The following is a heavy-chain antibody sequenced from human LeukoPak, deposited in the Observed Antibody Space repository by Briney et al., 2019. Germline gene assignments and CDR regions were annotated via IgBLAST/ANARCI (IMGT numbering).Heavy chain of an antibody. CDR3: ARPAHYYGSGSSLNWFDP. CDR2: IKQDGSEK. V-gene: IGHV3-7*01. Sequence: GGSLRLSCVASGFTFSSYAMHWVRQAPGKGLEWVANIKQDGSEKYYVDSVKGRFTISRDNAKNSLYLQMNSLRAEDTAVYYCARPAHYYGSGSSLNWFDPWGQGTLVTVSS. D-gene: IGHD3-10*01. CDR1: GFTFSSYA. J-gene: IGHJ5*02.